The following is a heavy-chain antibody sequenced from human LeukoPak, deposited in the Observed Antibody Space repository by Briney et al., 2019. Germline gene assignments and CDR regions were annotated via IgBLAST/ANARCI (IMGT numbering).Heavy chain of an antibody. J-gene: IGHJ4*02. CDR2: INTDGSST. Sequence: PGGSLRLSCSASGFTFSSYWMHWVRQAPGKGLVWVSRINTDGSSTTYADSVKGRFTISRDNAKNTLYLQMNSLRAEDTAVYYCARVHGISGYYLYYWGQGTLVTVSS. CDR1: GFTFSSYW. CDR3: ARVHGISGYYLYY. D-gene: IGHD3-22*01. V-gene: IGHV3-74*01.